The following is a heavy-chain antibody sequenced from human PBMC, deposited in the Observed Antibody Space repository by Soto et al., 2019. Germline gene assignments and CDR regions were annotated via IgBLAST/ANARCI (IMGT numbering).Heavy chain of an antibody. CDR3: ASDPGQDEAMDY. CDR1: GFTFSNFG. V-gene: IGHV3-33*01. CDR2: IWHDGKEK. Sequence: QVQVVESGGGVVQPGRSLKLSCAASGFTFSNFGMHWVRQAPGKGLEWVAVIWHDGKEKYYADSAKGRSTISRDNSKNTLHLQMNSLRAEDTAVYYCASDPGQDEAMDYWGQGTLVTVSS. J-gene: IGHJ4*02.